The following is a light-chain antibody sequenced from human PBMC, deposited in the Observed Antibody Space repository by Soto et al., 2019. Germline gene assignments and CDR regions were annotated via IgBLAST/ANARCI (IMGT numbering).Light chain of an antibody. Sequence: QSALTQPASVSGSPGQSITISCTGTSSYFGSYNLVSWYQQHPGKAPKLMIYETSKRPSGVSNRFSGSKSGNTASLTISGLQAEDDADYYCCSYAGSSTYVFGTGTKVTVL. J-gene: IGLJ1*01. V-gene: IGLV2-23*01. CDR2: ETS. CDR1: SSYFGSYNL. CDR3: CSYAGSSTYV.